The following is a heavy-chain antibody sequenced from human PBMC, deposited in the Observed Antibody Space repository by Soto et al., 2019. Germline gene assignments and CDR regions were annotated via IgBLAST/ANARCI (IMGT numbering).Heavy chain of an antibody. D-gene: IGHD5-18*01. CDR3: ARVGGYSYGGVDY. CDR2: INPSGGST. V-gene: IGHV1-46*01. J-gene: IGHJ4*02. CDR1: GYTFTSYY. Sequence: QVQLVQSGAEVKKPGASVKVSCKASGYTFTSYYMHWVRQAPGQGLEWMGIINPSGGSTTYAQKFXXRXXMTRDTSTSTVYMELSSLSSEDTAVYYCARVGGYSYGGVDYWGQGTLVTVSS.